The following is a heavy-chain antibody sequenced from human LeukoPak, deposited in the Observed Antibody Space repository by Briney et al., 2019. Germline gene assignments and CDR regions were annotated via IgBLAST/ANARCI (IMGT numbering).Heavy chain of an antibody. J-gene: IGHJ6*03. Sequence: PGGSLRLSCAASGFTFSSYWMSWVRQAPGKGLEWVANIKQDGSEKYYVDSVKGRFTISRDNAKNSLYLQMNSLRAEDTAVYYCARVEAVAGPPSIFGHYYYYYMDVWGKGTTVTVSS. V-gene: IGHV3-7*01. D-gene: IGHD6-19*01. CDR3: ARVEAVAGPPSIFGHYYYYYMDV. CDR1: GFTFSSYW. CDR2: IKQDGSEK.